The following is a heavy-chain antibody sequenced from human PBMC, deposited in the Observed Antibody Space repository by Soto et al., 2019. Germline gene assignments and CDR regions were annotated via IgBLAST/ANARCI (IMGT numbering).Heavy chain of an antibody. D-gene: IGHD7-27*01. J-gene: IGHJ4*02. CDR3: ATDKNWGWAS. CDR1: GSTFSNIA. V-gene: IGHV3-23*01. CDR2: IGGSGGGI. Sequence: GGSLRLSRAASGSTFSNIAMIWVLQAPGKGLEWVSSIGGSGGGITYADSMKGRFTISRDNSKNTLYLQINSLRAEDTAVYCCATDKNWGWASRGQGTLVTVSS.